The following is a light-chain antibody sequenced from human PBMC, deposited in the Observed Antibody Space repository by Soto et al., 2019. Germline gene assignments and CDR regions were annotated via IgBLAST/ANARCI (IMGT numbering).Light chain of an antibody. CDR3: QPYNNWPLT. Sequence: ENVFAQSPGTLSLSPGERAPLFFPASQSVGSTFLAWYQQKPGQAPRLLIYGASTRATGVPARFSGSRSGPEFTLTVNSLQSEDFAIYYCQPYNNWPLTFGGGTKV. J-gene: IGKJ4*01. CDR1: QSVGST. CDR2: GAS. V-gene: IGKV3-15*01.